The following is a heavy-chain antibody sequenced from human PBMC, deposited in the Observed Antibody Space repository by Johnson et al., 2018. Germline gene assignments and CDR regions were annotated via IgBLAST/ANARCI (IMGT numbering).Heavy chain of an antibody. CDR3: ARVDYGMDV. CDR2: IHHSGST. J-gene: IGHJ6*02. V-gene: IGHV4-59*01. Sequence: QVQLQESGPGLVKPSETLSLTCSVSGGSTSSFYWSWIRQSPGKGLKWIGYIHHSGSTNYNPSLKSRLSMSVDTSKNQFSLKLNSVTAADTAVYYCARVDYGMDVWGQGTTVTVSS. CDR1: GGSTSSFY.